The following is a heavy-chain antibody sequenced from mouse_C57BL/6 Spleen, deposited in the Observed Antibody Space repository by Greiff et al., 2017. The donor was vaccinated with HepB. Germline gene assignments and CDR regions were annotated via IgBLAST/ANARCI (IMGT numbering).Heavy chain of an antibody. D-gene: IGHD1-1*01. CDR2: IFPGSGST. J-gene: IGHJ1*03. V-gene: IGHV1-75*01. Sequence: VQLQQSGPELVKPGASVKISCKASGYTFTDYYINWVKQRPGQGLEWIGWIFPGSGSTYYNEKFKGKATLTVDKSSSTAYMLLSSLTSEDSAVYFCARRYYGSSWYFDVWGTGTTFTVSS. CDR1: GYTFTDYY. CDR3: ARRYYGSSWYFDV.